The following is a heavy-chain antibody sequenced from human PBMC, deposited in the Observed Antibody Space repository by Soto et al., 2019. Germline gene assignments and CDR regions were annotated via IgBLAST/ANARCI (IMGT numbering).Heavy chain of an antibody. CDR2: IYYSGST. CDR1: GGSISSSSYY. D-gene: IGHD2-2*01. J-gene: IGHJ6*02. Sequence: SETLSLTCTVSGGSISSSSYYWGWIRQPPGKGLEWIGSIYYSGSTYYNPSLKSRVTISVDTSKNQFSLKLSSVTAADTAVYYCARSTTWSFYYYGMDVWGQSTAVTVSS. CDR3: ARSTTWSFYYYGMDV. V-gene: IGHV4-39*01.